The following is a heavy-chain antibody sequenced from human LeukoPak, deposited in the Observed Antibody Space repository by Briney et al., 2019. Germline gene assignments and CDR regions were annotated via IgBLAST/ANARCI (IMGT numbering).Heavy chain of an antibody. CDR1: GGSISSSSYY. Sequence: PSETLSLTCTVSGGSISSSSYYWGWIRQPPGKGLEWIGYIYYSGSTNYNPSLKSRVTISVDTSKNQFSLKLSSVTAADTAVYYCARDRNWLNEWGQGTLVTVSS. CDR2: IYYSGST. J-gene: IGHJ4*02. D-gene: IGHD3-9*01. V-gene: IGHV4-61*01. CDR3: ARDRNWLNE.